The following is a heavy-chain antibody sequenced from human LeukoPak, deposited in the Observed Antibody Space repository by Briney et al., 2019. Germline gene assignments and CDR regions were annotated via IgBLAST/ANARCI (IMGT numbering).Heavy chain of an antibody. Sequence: ASVKVSCKASGYTFTGYYMHWVRQAPGQGLEWMGRINPNSGGTNYAQNLQGGVTMTTDTSTSTAYMELRSLTSDDTAVYYCAREGALYDSGDHYLSWFDPWGQGTLVTVSS. J-gene: IGHJ5*02. D-gene: IGHD3-22*01. V-gene: IGHV1-2*06. CDR1: GYTFTGYY. CDR3: AREGALYDSGDHYLSWFDP. CDR2: INPNSGGT.